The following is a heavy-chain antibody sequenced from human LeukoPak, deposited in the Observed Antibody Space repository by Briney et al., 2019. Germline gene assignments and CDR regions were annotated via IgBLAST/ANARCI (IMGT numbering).Heavy chain of an antibody. CDR3: ARDPGRNYYYYYMDV. CDR2: IYYSGST. Sequence: SETLSLTCTVSGGSISSGDYYWSWIRQPPGKGLEWNGYIYYSGSTYYNPSLKSRVTISVDTSKNQFSLKLSSVTAADTAVYYCARDPGRNYYYYYMDVWGKGTTVTVSS. CDR1: GGSISSGDYY. V-gene: IGHV4-30-4*08. J-gene: IGHJ6*03.